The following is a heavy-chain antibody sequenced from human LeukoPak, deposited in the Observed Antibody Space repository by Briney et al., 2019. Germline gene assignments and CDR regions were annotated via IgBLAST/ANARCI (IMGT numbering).Heavy chain of an antibody. Sequence: GGSLRLSCAASGFTISNYKMNWVRQAPGKGLEWVSNISSSSSAIYYADSVKGRFTISRDNAKNSLYLQMSSLSAGDTAVYYCGTMVRGVRAFDIWGQGTMVTVSS. D-gene: IGHD3-10*01. CDR3: GTMVRGVRAFDI. J-gene: IGHJ3*02. V-gene: IGHV3-48*01. CDR1: GFTISNYK. CDR2: ISSSSSAI.